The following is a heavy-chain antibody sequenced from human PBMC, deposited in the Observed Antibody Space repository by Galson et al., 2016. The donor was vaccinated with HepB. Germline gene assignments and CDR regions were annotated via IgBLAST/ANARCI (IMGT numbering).Heavy chain of an antibody. CDR1: GFNIRDYS. V-gene: IGHV3-21*01. CDR3: ARGHCGSTNCHLYFDY. Sequence: SLRLSCAASGFNIRDYSMNWLRQAPGKGLEWVSHIEGDANHIHYRHSLKGRFTISRDIAKNSLHLEMSGLGAEDTAVYYCARGHCGSTNCHLYFDYWGQGTLVTVSS. CDR2: IEGDANHI. J-gene: IGHJ4*01. D-gene: IGHD2-2*01.